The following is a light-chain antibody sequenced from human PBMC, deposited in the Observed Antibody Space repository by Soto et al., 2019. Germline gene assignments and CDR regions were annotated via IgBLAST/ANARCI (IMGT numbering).Light chain of an antibody. V-gene: IGKV4-1*01. CDR3: QQYYKTPLT. CDR2: WAS. Sequence: DIVMTQSPDSLAVSLGERATINCKSSQSVLYSSNNKNYLAWYQQRPGQPPKLLLYWASTRESGVPDRFSGSGSGTDFILTISSLQAEDVAVYFCQQYYKTPLTFGGWTKVEIK. CDR1: QSVLYSSNNKNY. J-gene: IGKJ4*01.